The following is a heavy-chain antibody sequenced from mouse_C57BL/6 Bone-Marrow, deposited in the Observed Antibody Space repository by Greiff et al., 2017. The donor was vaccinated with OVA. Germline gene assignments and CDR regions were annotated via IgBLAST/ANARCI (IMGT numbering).Heavy chain of an antibody. Sequence: EVQLVESGGGLVKPGGSLKLSCAASGFTFSSYAMSWVRQTPEKRLEWVATISDGGSYTYYPDNVKGRFTISRDNAKNNLYLQMSHLKSEDTAMYYCARDSSNYPWFAYWGQGTLVTVSA. V-gene: IGHV5-4*01. CDR3: ARDSSNYPWFAY. CDR2: ISDGGSYT. D-gene: IGHD2-5*01. CDR1: GFTFSSYA. J-gene: IGHJ3*01.